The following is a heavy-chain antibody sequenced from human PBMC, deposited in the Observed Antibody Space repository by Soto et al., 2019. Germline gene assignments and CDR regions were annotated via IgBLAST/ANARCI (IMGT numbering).Heavy chain of an antibody. CDR1: GFTVSSKY. V-gene: IGHV3-66*01. J-gene: IGHJ4*02. Sequence: EVQLVESGGGLVQPGGSLRLSCAASGFTVSSKYMGWVRQAPGKGLEWVSVIYGGGSTYYADSVKGRFTISRDNSKNTLYLQMNSLRAEDTAVYYCARDSASEGYCGGDCHPTFDYWGQGTLVTVSS. D-gene: IGHD2-21*02. CDR2: IYGGGST. CDR3: ARDSASEGYCGGDCHPTFDY.